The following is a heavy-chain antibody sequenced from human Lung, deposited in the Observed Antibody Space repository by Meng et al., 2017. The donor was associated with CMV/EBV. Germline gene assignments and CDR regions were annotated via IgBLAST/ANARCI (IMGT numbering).Heavy chain of an antibody. CDR2: IIPVVGTV. CDR3: ARDSRGSTWYLLAGYYYGSGV. V-gene: IGHV1-69*06. D-gene: IGHD6-13*01. J-gene: IGHJ6*02. CDR1: GGTFSNYA. Sequence: SXXVSXKASGGTFSNYAITWVRQATGQGLEWMGGIIPVVGTVNYPQKFQGRVTITADKSTSTVYMELSSLRSEDTAVYHCARDSRGSTWYLLAGYYYGSGVWXQGTTVTVSS.